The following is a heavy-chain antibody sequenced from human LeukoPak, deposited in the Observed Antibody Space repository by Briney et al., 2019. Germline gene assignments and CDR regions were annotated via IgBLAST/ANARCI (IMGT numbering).Heavy chain of an antibody. V-gene: IGHV3-21*01. D-gene: IGHD3-22*01. Sequence: ASGFTFSXXXXXWVRXAPGXXXXXXXXISSSSSYIYYADSVKGRFTISRDNAKNSLYLQMNSLRAEDTAVYYCARAYYYDSSGDDAFDIWGQGTMVTVSS. CDR2: ISSSSSYI. CDR1: GFTFSXXX. CDR3: ARAYYYDSSGDDAFDI. J-gene: IGHJ3*02.